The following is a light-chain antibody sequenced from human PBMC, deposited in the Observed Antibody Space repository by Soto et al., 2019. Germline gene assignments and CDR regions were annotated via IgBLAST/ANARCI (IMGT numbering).Light chain of an antibody. Sequence: EVVLTHSPGALYLSQGERATLSCRASQTINNNVAWYQLKDGQGPRPVIYGASSRAPGIPDRFSGSGSGTDFTLTISRLEPEDFAVYYCQQYGSSLWTFGQGTKVDIK. CDR3: QQYGSSLWT. J-gene: IGKJ1*01. CDR2: GAS. CDR1: QTINNN. V-gene: IGKV3-20*01.